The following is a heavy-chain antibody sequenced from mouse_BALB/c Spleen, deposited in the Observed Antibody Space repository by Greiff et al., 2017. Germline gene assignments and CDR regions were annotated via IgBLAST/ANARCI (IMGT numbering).Heavy chain of an antibody. J-gene: IGHJ4*01. CDR2: ISDGGSYT. Sequence: EVKLMESGGGLVKPGGSLKLSCAASGFTFSDYYMYWVRQTPEKRLEWVATISDGGSYTYYPDSVKGRFTISRDNAKNNLYLQMSSLKSEDTAMYYCARDEGPMDYWGQGTSVTVSS. D-gene: IGHD3-3*01. CDR1: GFTFSDYY. CDR3: ARDEGPMDY. V-gene: IGHV5-4*02.